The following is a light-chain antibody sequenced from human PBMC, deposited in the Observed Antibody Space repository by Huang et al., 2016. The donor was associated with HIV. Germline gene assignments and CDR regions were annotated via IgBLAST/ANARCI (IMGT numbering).Light chain of an antibody. CDR3: QQYNSWPPNT. CDR1: QSVSTH. CDR2: DAS. Sequence: EIVMTQSPATLSVSPGEGATLSCRTSQSVSTHLAWYQHKPGQAPRLLIHDASTRATGVPARFSGSGSGTEFTLTISTLQSEDFAVYYCQQYNSWPPNTFGQGTNLEI. J-gene: IGKJ2*01. V-gene: IGKV3-15*01.